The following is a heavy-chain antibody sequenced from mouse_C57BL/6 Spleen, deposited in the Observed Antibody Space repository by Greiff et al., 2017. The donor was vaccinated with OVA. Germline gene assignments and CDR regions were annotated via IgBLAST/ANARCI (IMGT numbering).Heavy chain of an antibody. V-gene: IGHV1-55*01. CDR2: IYPGSGST. D-gene: IGHD1-1*01. J-gene: IGHJ3*01. CDR3: ARYYYGSSSPFAY. CDR1: GYTFTNYW. Sequence: VQLQQPGAELVKPGASVKMSCKASGYTFTNYWITWVKQRPGQGLEWIGDIYPGSGSTNYNEKFKSKATLTVDTSSSTAYMQLSSLTSEDSAVYYCARYYYGSSSPFAYWGQGTLVTVSA.